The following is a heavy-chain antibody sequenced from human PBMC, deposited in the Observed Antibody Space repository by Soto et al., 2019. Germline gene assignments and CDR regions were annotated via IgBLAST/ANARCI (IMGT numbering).Heavy chain of an antibody. CDR2: IDPSDSYT. D-gene: IGHD5-12*01. J-gene: IGHJ3*02. CDR1: GYSFTSYW. V-gene: IGHV5-10-1*01. CDR3: ARRHGYSGYGPPDAFDI. Sequence: PGESLKISCKGSGYSFTSYWISWVCQVPGKGLEWMGRIDPSDSYTNYSPSFQGHVTISADKPISTAYLQWSSLKASDTAMYYCARRHGYSGYGPPDAFDIWGQGTMVTVSS.